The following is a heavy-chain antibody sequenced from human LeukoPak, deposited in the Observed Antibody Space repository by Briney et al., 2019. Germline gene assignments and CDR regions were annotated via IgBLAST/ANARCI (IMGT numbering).Heavy chain of an antibody. CDR2: ISGGGGST. Sequence: GGSLRLSCAASGFTFSSYAMSWVRQAPGKGLEWVSSISGGGGSTYYTDSVKGRFTISRDNSKNTLYLQMNSLRAEDTAVYYCAKDWRDIVVVPAAIFDYWGQGTLVTVSS. V-gene: IGHV3-23*01. J-gene: IGHJ4*02. CDR1: GFTFSSYA. D-gene: IGHD2-2*01. CDR3: AKDWRDIVVVPAAIFDY.